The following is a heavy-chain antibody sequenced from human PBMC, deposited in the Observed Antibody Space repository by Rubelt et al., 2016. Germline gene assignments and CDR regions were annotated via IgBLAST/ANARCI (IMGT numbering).Heavy chain of an antibody. CDR2: IYWDDDK. V-gene: IGHV2-5*02. CDR1: GFSLSTSGVG. Sequence: QITLKESGPTLVKPTQTLTLTCTFSGFSLSTSGVGVGWIRQPPGKALEWLALIYWDDDKRYSPSLKIRLTITKDTSKNQVFLTMTNMDPVDTATYYCAPTIFGVVYHRNAALDIWGRGTMVTVSS. CDR3: APTIFGVVYHRNAALDI. J-gene: IGHJ3*02. D-gene: IGHD3-3*01.